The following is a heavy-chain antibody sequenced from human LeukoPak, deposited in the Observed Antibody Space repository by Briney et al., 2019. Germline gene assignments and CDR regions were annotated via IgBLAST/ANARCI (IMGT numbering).Heavy chain of an antibody. J-gene: IGHJ4*02. V-gene: IGHV3-74*01. Sequence: PGGSLRRSCAASGYTFSRYWMHWVRQGPGKGLVWVSRINEDGSSTSYAESVGGRFTISRDNAKNTLYLQMNSLRAEDAAVYYCTTDTFGARDSWGQGTLVTVSS. CDR1: GYTFSRYW. CDR3: TTDTFGARDS. CDR2: INEDGSST. D-gene: IGHD3-10*01.